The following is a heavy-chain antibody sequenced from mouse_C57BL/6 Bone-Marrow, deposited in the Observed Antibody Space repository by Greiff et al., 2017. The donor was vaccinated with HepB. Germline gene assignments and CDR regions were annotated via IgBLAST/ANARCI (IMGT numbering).Heavy chain of an antibody. CDR2: IRNKANGYTT. CDR3: ARYPLSMDY. Sequence: EVKLVESGGGLVQPGGSLSLSCAASGFTFTDYYMSWVRQPPGKALAWLGFIRNKANGYTTEYSASVKGRFTISRDNSQSILYLQMNALRAEDSATYYCARYPLSMDYWGQGTSVTVSS. CDR1: GFTFTDYY. V-gene: IGHV7-3*01. D-gene: IGHD6-1*01. J-gene: IGHJ4*01.